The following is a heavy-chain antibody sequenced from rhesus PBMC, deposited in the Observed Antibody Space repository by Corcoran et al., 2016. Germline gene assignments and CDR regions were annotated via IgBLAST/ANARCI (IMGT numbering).Heavy chain of an antibody. D-gene: IGHD1-38*01. J-gene: IGHJ2*01. V-gene: IGHV5-20*01. CDR2: IDPSDSDT. CDR1: GYSFTSYW. CDR3: AKLAWDWYFDL. Sequence: EVQLVPSGAEVTRPGESLTFSCKTSGYSFTSYWLSWVRQMPGKGLEWMGAIDPSDSDTIYNPSFQGQVTISADKSISTAYLQWSRLKASDTATYYCAKLAWDWYFDLWGPGTPITISS.